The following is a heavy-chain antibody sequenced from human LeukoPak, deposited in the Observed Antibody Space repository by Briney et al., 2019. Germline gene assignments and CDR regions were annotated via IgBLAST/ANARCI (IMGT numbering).Heavy chain of an antibody. D-gene: IGHD2-2*01. V-gene: IGHV4-34*01. CDR2: INHSGST. CDR3: ASLDCSSTSCYHFDY. J-gene: IGHJ4*02. Sequence: PGGSLRLSCAASGFTFSSYAMSWVRQPPGKGLEWIGEINHSGSTNYNPSLESRVTISVDTSKNQFSLKLSSVTAADTAVYYCASLDCSSTSCYHFDYWGQGTLVTVSS. CDR1: GFTFSSYA.